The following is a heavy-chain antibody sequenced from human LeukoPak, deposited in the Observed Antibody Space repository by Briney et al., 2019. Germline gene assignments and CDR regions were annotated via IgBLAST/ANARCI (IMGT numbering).Heavy chain of an antibody. CDR3: ARDMDLDIVVVVAATALDY. CDR1: GFTFSSYS. J-gene: IGHJ4*02. Sequence: PGGSLRLSCAASGFTFSSYSMNWVRQAPGKGLEWVSSISSSSSYIYHADSVKGRFTISRDNAKNSLYLQMNSLRAEDTAVYYCARDMDLDIVVVVAATALDYWGQGTLVTVSS. CDR2: ISSSSSYI. D-gene: IGHD2-15*01. V-gene: IGHV3-21*01.